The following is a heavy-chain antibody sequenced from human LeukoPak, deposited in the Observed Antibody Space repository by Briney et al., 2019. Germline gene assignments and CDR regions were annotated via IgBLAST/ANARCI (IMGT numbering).Heavy chain of an antibody. CDR3: ARDTRGGGSFD. CDR2: IKQDGSGK. V-gene: IGHV3-7*01. D-gene: IGHD2-15*01. J-gene: IGHJ4*02. Sequence: GGSLRLSCAASGLTFSSYWMSWVRQAPGKGLEWVANIKQDGSGKYYVDSVKGRFTISRDNAKASLYLQMSSLRAEDTAVYYCARDTRGGGSFDWGQGTLVTVSS. CDR1: GLTFSSYW.